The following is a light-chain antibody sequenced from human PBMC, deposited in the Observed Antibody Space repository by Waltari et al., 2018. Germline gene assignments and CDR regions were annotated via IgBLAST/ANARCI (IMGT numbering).Light chain of an antibody. CDR3: NSYTSSGTYV. CDR2: EVG. Sequence: QSALTQPASVSGSPGQSITISCTGTSSDVGGYNYVSWYQQHPGKAPKLLIYEVGNRPSGVPNRFSGSKSGNTASLTFSGLQTEDEADYYCNSYTSSGTYVFGTGTKVTVL. J-gene: IGLJ1*01. V-gene: IGLV2-14*01. CDR1: SSDVGGYNY.